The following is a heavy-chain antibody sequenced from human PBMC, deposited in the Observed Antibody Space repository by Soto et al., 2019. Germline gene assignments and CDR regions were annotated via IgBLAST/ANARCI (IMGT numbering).Heavy chain of an antibody. CDR3: ARVGARLLWFGELYSRPEYYFDY. CDR1: GGSFSGYY. CDR2: INHSGST. Sequence: KTSETLSLTCAVYGGSFSGYYWSWIRQPPGKGLEWIGEINHSGSTNYNPSLKSRVTISVDTSKNQFSLKLSSVTAADTAVYYCARVGARLLWFGELYSRPEYYFDYWGQGTLVTVSS. V-gene: IGHV4-34*01. D-gene: IGHD3-10*01. J-gene: IGHJ4*02.